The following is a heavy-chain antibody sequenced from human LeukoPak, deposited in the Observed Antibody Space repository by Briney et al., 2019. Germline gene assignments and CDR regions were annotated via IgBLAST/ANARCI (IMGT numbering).Heavy chain of an antibody. V-gene: IGHV1-8*01. CDR2: MNPNSGNT. D-gene: IGHD2-2*01. Sequence: GASVKVSCKASGYTFTSYDINWVRQATGQGLEWMGWMNPNSGNTGYAQKFQGRVTMTRNTSISTAYKELSSLRSEHTAVYYCARGSTYDWFDPWGQGTLVTVSS. J-gene: IGHJ5*02. CDR3: ARGSTYDWFDP. CDR1: GYTFTSYD.